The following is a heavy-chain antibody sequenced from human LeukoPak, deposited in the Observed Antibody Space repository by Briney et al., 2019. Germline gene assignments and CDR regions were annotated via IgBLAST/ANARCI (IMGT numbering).Heavy chain of an antibody. D-gene: IGHD3-10*01. CDR2: IIPIFGTA. V-gene: IGHV1-69*05. CDR1: GYTFTSYA. CDR3: ASYGSGSYYNLY. J-gene: IGHJ4*02. Sequence: GASVKVSCKASGYTFTSYAISWVRQAPGQGLEWMGGIIPIFGTANYAQKFQGRVTITTDESTSTAYMELSSLRSEDTAVYYCASYGSGSYYNLYWGQGTLVTVSS.